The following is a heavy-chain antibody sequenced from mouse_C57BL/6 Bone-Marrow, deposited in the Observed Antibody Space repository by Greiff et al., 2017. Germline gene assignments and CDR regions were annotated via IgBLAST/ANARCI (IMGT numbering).Heavy chain of an antibody. Sequence: QVQLKQPGADLVMPGASVKLSCKASGYTFTSYWMHWVKQRPGQGLEWIGEIDPSDSYTNYNQKFKGKSTLTVDKSSSTAYMQLSSLTSEDSAVYYCAREEIYYDYGFAYWGQGTLVTVSA. J-gene: IGHJ3*01. V-gene: IGHV1-69*01. CDR2: IDPSDSYT. CDR1: GYTFTSYW. D-gene: IGHD2-4*01. CDR3: AREEIYYDYGFAY.